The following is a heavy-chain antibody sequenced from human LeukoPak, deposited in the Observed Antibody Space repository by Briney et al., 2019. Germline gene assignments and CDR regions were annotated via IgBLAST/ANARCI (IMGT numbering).Heavy chain of an antibody. CDR2: FDPEDGET. D-gene: IGHD3-3*01. Sequence: ASVKVSCKVSGYTLTELSMHWVRQAPGKGLEWMGGFDPEDGETIYAQKFQGRVTMTEDTSTDTAYMELSSLRSEDTAAYYCATAPPTSGIHYDFWSGLGLSYYYYMDVWGKGTTVTVSS. CDR3: ATAPPTSGIHYDFWSGLGLSYYYYMDV. CDR1: GYTLTELS. V-gene: IGHV1-24*01. J-gene: IGHJ6*03.